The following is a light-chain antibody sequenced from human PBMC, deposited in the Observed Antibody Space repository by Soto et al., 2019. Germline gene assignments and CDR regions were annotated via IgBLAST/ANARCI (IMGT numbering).Light chain of an antibody. CDR2: AAS. CDR3: QQSYSTLWT. J-gene: IGKJ1*01. Sequence: DIQMTQSPSSLSASVGDRVTITCRASQSISSYLNWYQQKPGKAPKLLIYAASSLQSGVPSRFSGSGSGTDFTLTISSLQPEDFATYYCQQSYSTLWTFGQGHKVEIK. V-gene: IGKV1-39*01. CDR1: QSISSY.